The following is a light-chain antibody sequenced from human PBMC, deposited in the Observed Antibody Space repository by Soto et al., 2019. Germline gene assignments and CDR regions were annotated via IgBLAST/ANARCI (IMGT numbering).Light chain of an antibody. J-gene: IGLJ2*01. Sequence: QSALTQPPSASGSPGQSVTISCTGASSDVTDYTYVSWHQQHPGQAPKLILYEVSKRPSGVPDRFSGSKSGDTASLTVSALQTEDEADYYCLLFAGNNNVLFGAGTKLTVL. CDR2: EVS. CDR1: SSDVTDYTY. CDR3: LLFAGNNNVL. V-gene: IGLV2-8*01.